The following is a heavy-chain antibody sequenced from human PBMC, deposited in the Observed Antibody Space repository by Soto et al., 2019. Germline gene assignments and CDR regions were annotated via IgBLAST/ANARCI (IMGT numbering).Heavy chain of an antibody. J-gene: IGHJ4*02. CDR2: ISSSSTTI. V-gene: IGHV3-48*01. CDR1: GFAFSTYN. D-gene: IGHD2-15*01. Sequence: EVQLVESGGGLVQPGGSLRLSCAASGFAFSTYNFNWVRQAPGKGLEWVSYISSSSTTIYYADSVKGRFTISRDNAKNSLILQMNSLRGEDTAVYYCARDSVAAMLDYWGQGTLVTVSS. CDR3: ARDSVAAMLDY.